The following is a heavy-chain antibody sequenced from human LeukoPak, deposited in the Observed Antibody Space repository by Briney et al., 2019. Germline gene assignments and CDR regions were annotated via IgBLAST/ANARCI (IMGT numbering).Heavy chain of an antibody. CDR2: ISSSGTYI. J-gene: IGHJ4*02. V-gene: IGHV3-21*04. CDR1: GFTFSSYS. D-gene: IGHD5-24*01. CDR3: AKSGYNRFDY. Sequence: GGSLRLSCAASGFTFSSYSMTWVRQAPGKGLEWVSSISSSGTYIYYADSMKGRFTISRDNSKNTLYLQMNSLRAEDTAVYYCAKSGYNRFDYWGQGTLVTVSS.